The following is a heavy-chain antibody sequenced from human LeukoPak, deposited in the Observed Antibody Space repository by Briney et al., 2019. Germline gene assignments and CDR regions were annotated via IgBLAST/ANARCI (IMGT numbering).Heavy chain of an antibody. CDR2: INPNSGGT. CDR1: GYTFTGYY. CDR3: AREGDLYCSSTSCYNNYYYYGMDV. V-gene: IGHV1-2*02. D-gene: IGHD2-2*02. J-gene: IGHJ6*02. Sequence: ASVKVSCKASGYTFTGYYMHWVRQAPGQGLEWMGWINPNSGGTNYAQGFQGRVTMTRDTSISTAYMELSRLRSDDTAVYYCAREGDLYCSSTSCYNNYYYYGMDVWGQGTTVTVSS.